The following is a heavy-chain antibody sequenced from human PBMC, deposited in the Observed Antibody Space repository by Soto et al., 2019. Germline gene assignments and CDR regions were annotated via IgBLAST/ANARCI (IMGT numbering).Heavy chain of an antibody. CDR2: ITSSGGNA. Sequence: GGSLRLSCAASGFSFKDYYMTWMRQTPEKGLEWISTITSSGGNAYYAASVKGRVTISRDNTHNSLYLQMSSLRAEDTALYYCARDMYPNYVNSFDLWGQGPLATVSS. J-gene: IGHJ5*02. V-gene: IGHV3-11*01. D-gene: IGHD3-16*01. CDR1: GFSFKDYY. CDR3: ARDMYPNYVNSFDL.